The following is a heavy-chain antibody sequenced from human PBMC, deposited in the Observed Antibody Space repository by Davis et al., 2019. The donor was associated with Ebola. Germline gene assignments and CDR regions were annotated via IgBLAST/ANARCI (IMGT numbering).Heavy chain of an antibody. Sequence: SLRPSCAASGFTFDHYAMHWVRQAPGKGLAWVSGISWNSGSIGYADSVKGRFTISRDNAKNSLYLQMNSLRAEDTALYYCAKETYYYYGMDVWGQGTTVTVSS. V-gene: IGHV3-9*01. J-gene: IGHJ6*02. CDR1: GFTFDHYA. CDR3: AKETYYYYGMDV. CDR2: ISWNSGSI.